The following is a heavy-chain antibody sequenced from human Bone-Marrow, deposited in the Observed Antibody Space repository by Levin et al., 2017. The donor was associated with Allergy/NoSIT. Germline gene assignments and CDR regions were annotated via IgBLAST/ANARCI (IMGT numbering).Heavy chain of an antibody. CDR3: ASDSSSAGDFIFDY. D-gene: IGHD6-6*01. J-gene: IGHJ4*02. Sequence: GGSLRLSCAASGFTFSSYGMHWVRQAPGKGLEWVAVIWYDGSNKYYADSVKGRFTISRDNSKNTLYLQMNSLRAEDTAVYYCASDSSSAGDFIFDYWGQGTLVTVSS. CDR2: IWYDGSNK. CDR1: GFTFSSYG. V-gene: IGHV3-33*01.